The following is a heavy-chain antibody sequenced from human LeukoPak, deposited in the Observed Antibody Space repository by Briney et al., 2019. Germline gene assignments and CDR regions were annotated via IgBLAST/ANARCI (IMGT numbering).Heavy chain of an antibody. J-gene: IGHJ4*02. CDR1: GGSISSYY. D-gene: IGHD4-17*01. CDR2: IYYRGST. Sequence: SETLSLTCTVSGGSISSYYWSWLRQPPGKGLEWIGYIYYRGSTYYNPSLKSRVTISVDTSKNQFSLKLSSVTAADTAVYYCARVPLGSPLKNDYGDYYFDYWGQGTLVTVSS. CDR3: ARVPLGSPLKNDYGDYYFDY. V-gene: IGHV4-59*08.